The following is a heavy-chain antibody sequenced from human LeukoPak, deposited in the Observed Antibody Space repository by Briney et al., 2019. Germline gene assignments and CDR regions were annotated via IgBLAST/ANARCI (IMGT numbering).Heavy chain of an antibody. J-gene: IGHJ4*02. CDR3: ARTCVYSYGYFTSDY. CDR1: GGPFSVYH. CDR2: IKHSGST. V-gene: IGHV4-34*01. D-gene: IGHD5-18*01. Sequence: SETLSLTCAVYGGPFSVYHWSWIRQPPGKGLECIGEIKHSGSTNSNPPLKSRVTISLYTCKIRFSLKLSSVTAADTGVYFCARTCVYSYGYFTSDYWGEGTLVTVSS.